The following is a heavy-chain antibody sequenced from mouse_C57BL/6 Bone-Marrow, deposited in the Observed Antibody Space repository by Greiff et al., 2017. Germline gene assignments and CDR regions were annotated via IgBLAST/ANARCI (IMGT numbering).Heavy chain of an antibody. D-gene: IGHD2-4*01. J-gene: IGHJ2*01. CDR3: ARRDYDAIGD. Sequence: VQLQQPGADLVKPGASVKLSCTASGYTFTSYWMHWVKQRPGQGLEWIGMIHPNSGSTNYNEKFKSKATLTVDKSSSTDYKQLSSLTSEDAAVYYCARRDYDAIGDWGQGTTLTVSS. V-gene: IGHV1-64*01. CDR1: GYTFTSYW. CDR2: IHPNSGST.